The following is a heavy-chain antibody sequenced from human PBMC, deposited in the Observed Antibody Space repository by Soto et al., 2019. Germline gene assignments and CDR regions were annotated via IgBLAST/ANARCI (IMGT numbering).Heavy chain of an antibody. J-gene: IGHJ6*02. CDR1: GYSFTSYW. CDR2: IDPSDSYT. V-gene: IGHV5-10-1*01. D-gene: IGHD1-26*01. Sequence: PRESLKISCKGSGYSFTSYWISWVRQMPGKGLEWMGRIDPSDSYTNYSPSFQGHVTISADKSISTAYLQWSSLKASDTAMYYCARGSRIVGATHYYGMDVWGQGTTVTVS. CDR3: ARGSRIVGATHYYGMDV.